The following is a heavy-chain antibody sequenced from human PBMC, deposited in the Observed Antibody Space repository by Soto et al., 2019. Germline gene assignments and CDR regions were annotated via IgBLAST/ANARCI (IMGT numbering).Heavy chain of an antibody. CDR2: IKTKSDGGAA. J-gene: IGHJ4*02. D-gene: IGHD3-22*01. CDR1: DFTFTAAW. Sequence: EVQLVESGGALVKPGESLRLSCATSDFTFTAAWTHWVRQAPGKGLEWVGRIKTKSDGGAADYAAPVKGRFTISRDDSKNTLYLQMNSLKIEDTAVYFCTTDAARQDGRGNYYEGAYWGQGTLVTVSS. V-gene: IGHV3-15*07. CDR3: TTDAARQDGRGNYYEGAY.